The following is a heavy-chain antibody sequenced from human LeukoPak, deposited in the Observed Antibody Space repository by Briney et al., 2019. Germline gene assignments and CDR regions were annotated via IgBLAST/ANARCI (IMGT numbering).Heavy chain of an antibody. J-gene: IGHJ6*02. CDR3: AKRLWFGEFAPDYYGMDV. Sequence: GGSLRLPCAASGVTFSSYAMTWVRQAPGKGLEWVSGISGSGGSTYYANSVKGRFTISRDNSKNTLYLQMNSLRAEDTAVYYCAKRLWFGEFAPDYYGMDVWGQGTTVTVSS. V-gene: IGHV3-23*01. CDR2: ISGSGGST. CDR1: GVTFSSYA. D-gene: IGHD3-10*01.